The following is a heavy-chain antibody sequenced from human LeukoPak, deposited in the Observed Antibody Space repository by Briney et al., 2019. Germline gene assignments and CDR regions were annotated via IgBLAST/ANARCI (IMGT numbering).Heavy chain of an antibody. J-gene: IGHJ4*02. D-gene: IGHD5-12*01. CDR1: GFTFNSYW. V-gene: IGHV3-7*04. Sequence: GGSLRLSCAASGFTFNSYWITWVRQAPGKGLEWVANIKEDGSEKYYVDSMKGRFTISRDNAKNSLYLQMNSLRAEDTAVYYCAGVASGYALDCWGQGTLVTVSS. CDR2: IKEDGSEK. CDR3: AGVASGYALDC.